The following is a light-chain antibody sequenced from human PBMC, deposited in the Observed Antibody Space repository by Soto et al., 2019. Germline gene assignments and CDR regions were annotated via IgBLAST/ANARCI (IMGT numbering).Light chain of an antibody. J-gene: IGLJ1*01. Sequence: QLVLTQSPSASASLGASVKITCTLSSGHSSYAIAWHQQQPEKGPRYLMKLNSDGSHSKGDGIPDRFSGSSSGAERHLTISSLQSEDEADYYCQTWGTGILVFGTGTKVTVL. V-gene: IGLV4-69*01. CDR2: LNSDGSH. CDR3: QTWGTGILV. CDR1: SGHSSYA.